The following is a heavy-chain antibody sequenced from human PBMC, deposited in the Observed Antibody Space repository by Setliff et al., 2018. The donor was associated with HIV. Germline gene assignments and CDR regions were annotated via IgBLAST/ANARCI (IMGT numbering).Heavy chain of an antibody. V-gene: IGHV5-51*01. D-gene: IGHD5-12*01. J-gene: IGHJ4*02. CDR2: INPRDSDA. CDR1: GYTFTTRW. CDR3: ARHRVGYSGYAIPILDY. Sequence: GESLKISCKASGYTFTTRWIGWVRQMPGKGLEWMGIINPRDSDARYSPALQGHFTFSADQSITTAYLSWSTLKTSDTAMYYCARHRVGYSGYAIPILDYWGQGVLVTVSS.